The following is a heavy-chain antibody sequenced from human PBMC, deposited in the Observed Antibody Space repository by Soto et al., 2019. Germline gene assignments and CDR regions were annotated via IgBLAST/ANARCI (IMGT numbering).Heavy chain of an antibody. V-gene: IGHV4-30-2*01. D-gene: IGHD1-7*01. CDR3: ARGNWKYGEVYYYDGRDV. J-gene: IGHJ6*02. Sequence: QLQLQESGSGLVKPSQTLSLTCAVSGGSISSGDYSWSWIRQPPGQGLEWIGYIYDSGSTYYNQYLKSRVTILVDRAKKQFSLKLSSVTAEDTAVYYGARGNWKYGEVYYYDGRDVWGQGTTVTVSS. CDR2: IYDSGST. CDR1: GGSISSGDYS.